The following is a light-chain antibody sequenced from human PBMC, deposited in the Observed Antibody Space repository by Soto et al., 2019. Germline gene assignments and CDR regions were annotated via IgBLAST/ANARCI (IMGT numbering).Light chain of an antibody. J-gene: IGLJ2*01. Sequence: QSVLTQPASLSGSHGQSITISCTGTTSDVGGYNSVSWFQHLPDKAPKLIISEVTLRPSGVSNRSSGSKSANTASLTISGLQAEDEADYYCASYTTSGTVLFGGGTQLTVL. CDR2: EVT. V-gene: IGLV2-14*01. CDR1: TSDVGGYNS. CDR3: ASYTTSGTVL.